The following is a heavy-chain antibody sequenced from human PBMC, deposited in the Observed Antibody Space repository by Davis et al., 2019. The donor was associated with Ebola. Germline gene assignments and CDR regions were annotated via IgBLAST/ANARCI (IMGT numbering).Heavy chain of an antibody. CDR2: IYPTDSDT. V-gene: IGHV5-51*01. D-gene: IGHD4-23*01. Sequence: GESLKLSCKGSGYSFTNYWIAWVRQMPGKGLEWMGVIYPTDSDTRYSPSFQGQVTISADKSINTAYLQWSSLKASDTAMYYCARPYGGNAYFDYWGQGTLVTVSS. J-gene: IGHJ4*02. CDR1: GYSFTNYW. CDR3: ARPYGGNAYFDY.